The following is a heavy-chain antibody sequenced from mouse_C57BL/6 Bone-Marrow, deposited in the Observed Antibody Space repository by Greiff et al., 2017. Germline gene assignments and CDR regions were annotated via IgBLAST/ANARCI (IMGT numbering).Heavy chain of an antibody. J-gene: IGHJ3*01. D-gene: IGHD1-1*01. CDR1: GFTFSSYA. CDR3: ARDPIYYYGSSYGGFAY. Sequence: EVQLVESGGGLVKPGGSLKLSCAASGFTFSSYAMSWVRQTPEKRLEWVATISDGGSYTYYPDNVKGRFTISRDNAKNNLYLQMSQLKSEDTAMYYCARDPIYYYGSSYGGFAYWGQGTLVTVSA. V-gene: IGHV5-4*01. CDR2: ISDGGSYT.